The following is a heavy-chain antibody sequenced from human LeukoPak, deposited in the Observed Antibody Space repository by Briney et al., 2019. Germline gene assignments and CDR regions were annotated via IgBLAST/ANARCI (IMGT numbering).Heavy chain of an antibody. J-gene: IGHJ4*02. CDR2: MNPNSGNT. D-gene: IGHD3-10*01. CDR3: ARVSSGSYYKGVDY. V-gene: IGHV1-8*01. CDR1: GYTFTSYD. Sequence: ASVKVSCKASGYTFTSYDINWVRQATGQGLEWMGWMNPNSGNTGYAQKFQGRVTMTRNTSISTAYMELSSLRSEDTAVYYCARVSSGSYYKGVDYWGQGTLVTVSS.